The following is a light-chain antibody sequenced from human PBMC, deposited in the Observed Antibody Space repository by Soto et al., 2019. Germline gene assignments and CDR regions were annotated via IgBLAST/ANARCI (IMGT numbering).Light chain of an antibody. J-gene: IGLJ2*01. V-gene: IGLV1-44*01. CDR1: SSNIGSNT. Sequence: QSVLTQSPSASGTPGQRVTISCSGSSSNIGSNTVNWYQQLPGTAPKLLIYSNNQRPSGVPDLFSGSKSGTSASLAISGLQSEDEADYYCSAWDDSLNGHVVFGGGTKLTVL. CDR3: SAWDDSLNGHVV. CDR2: SNN.